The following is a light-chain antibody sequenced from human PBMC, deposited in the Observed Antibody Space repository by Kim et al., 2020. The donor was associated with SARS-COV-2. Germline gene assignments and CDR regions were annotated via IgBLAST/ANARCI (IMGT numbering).Light chain of an antibody. Sequence: LSASVGDRVTITCRASQSISRYLHWYQQKPGQAPNLLIYAASSLQSGVPSRFSGSGSGTDFTLSISNLQFEDFATYYCQQSYSTPRTFGGGTKV. J-gene: IGKJ4*01. CDR2: AAS. CDR3: QQSYSTPRT. CDR1: QSISRY. V-gene: IGKV1-39*01.